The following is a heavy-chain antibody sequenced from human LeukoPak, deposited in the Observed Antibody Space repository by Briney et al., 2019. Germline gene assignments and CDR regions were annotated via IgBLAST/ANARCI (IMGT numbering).Heavy chain of an antibody. CDR1: GYTFTGYY. Sequence: GASVKVSCKASGYTFTGYYMHWVRQAPGQGLEWMGWINPNSGGTNYAQKFQGRGTMTRDKSISTAYMELSRLRSDDTAVYYCARDPQVAYCGGDCYFGWFDPWGQGTLVTVSS. CDR3: ARDPQVAYCGGDCYFGWFDP. D-gene: IGHD2-21*02. J-gene: IGHJ5*02. V-gene: IGHV1-2*02. CDR2: INPNSGGT.